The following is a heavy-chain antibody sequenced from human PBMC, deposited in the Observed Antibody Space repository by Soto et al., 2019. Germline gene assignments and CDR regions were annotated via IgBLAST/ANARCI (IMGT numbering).Heavy chain of an antibody. CDR3: ARVTSGHYYDSSGYYT. CDR2: ISAYNGNT. CDR1: GYTFTSYG. V-gene: IGHV1-18*01. D-gene: IGHD3-22*01. Sequence: QVPLVQSGAEVKKPGASVKVSCKASGYTFTSYGISWVRQAPGQGLEWMGWISAYNGNTNYAQKLQGRVTMTTDTSTSTAYMELRSLRSDDTAVYYCARVTSGHYYDSSGYYTWGQGTLVTVSS. J-gene: IGHJ4*02.